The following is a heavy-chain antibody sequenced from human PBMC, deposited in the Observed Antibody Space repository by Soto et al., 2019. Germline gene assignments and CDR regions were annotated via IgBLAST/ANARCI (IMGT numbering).Heavy chain of an antibody. CDR1: GFTVSSNY. Sequence: EVQLVESGGGLVQPGGSLRLSCAASGFTVSSNYMSWVRQAPGKGLEWVSVIYSGGSTYYADSVKGRFTISRDNSKNTLYLQRNSLRAEETAVYYCARGLYSGWHYFDYWGQGTLVTVSS. D-gene: IGHD5-12*01. V-gene: IGHV3-66*01. CDR2: IYSGGST. CDR3: ARGLYSGWHYFDY. J-gene: IGHJ4*02.